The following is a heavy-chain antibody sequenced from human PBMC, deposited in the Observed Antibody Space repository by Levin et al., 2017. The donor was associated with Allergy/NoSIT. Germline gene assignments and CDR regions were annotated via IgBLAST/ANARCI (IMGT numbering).Heavy chain of an antibody. V-gene: IGHV4-30-4*01. CDR1: GGSISSGDYY. CDR2: IYYSGST. J-gene: IGHJ5*02. CDR3: AREANTNGVSDEGGDP. D-gene: IGHD2-8*01. Sequence: SETLSLTCTVSGGSISSGDYYWSWIRQPPGKGLEWIGYIYYSGSTYYNPSLKSRVTISVDTSKNQFSLKLSSVTAADTAVYYCAREANTNGVSDEGGDPWGQGTLVTVSS.